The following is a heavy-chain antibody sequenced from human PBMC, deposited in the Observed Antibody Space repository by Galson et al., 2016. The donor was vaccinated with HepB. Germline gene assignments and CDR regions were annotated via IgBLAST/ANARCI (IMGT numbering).Heavy chain of an antibody. CDR3: ARGGGGMDV. CDR2: FNVGDGNT. CDR1: GYTFTSRS. V-gene: IGHV1-3*01. Sequence: SVKVSCKASGYTFTSRSMHWVRQAPGRRLEWMGWFNVGDGNTKYSQKFQGRVTITRDTSAGTAYMDLSSLTSEDTAVYYCARGGGGMDVWGQGTTVTVSS. D-gene: IGHD2-15*01. J-gene: IGHJ6*02.